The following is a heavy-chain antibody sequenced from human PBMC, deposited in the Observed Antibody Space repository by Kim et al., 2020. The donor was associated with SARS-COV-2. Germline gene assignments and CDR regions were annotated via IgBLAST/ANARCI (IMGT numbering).Heavy chain of an antibody. J-gene: IGHJ4*02. CDR3: ARDSGGGFDY. CDR2: SNQ. V-gene: IGHV3-30-3*01. Sequence: SNQYSAASAKGRFTISRDNSKNTLYLQMNSLRAEDTAVYYCARDSGGGFDYWGQGTLVTVSS. D-gene: IGHD1-26*01.